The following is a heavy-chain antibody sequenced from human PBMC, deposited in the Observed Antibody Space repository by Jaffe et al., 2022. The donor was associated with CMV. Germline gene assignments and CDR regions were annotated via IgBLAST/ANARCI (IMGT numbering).Heavy chain of an antibody. V-gene: IGHV3-21*01. J-gene: IGHJ6*03. D-gene: IGHD2-15*01. CDR3: ARALMVAATPRYYYYMDV. CDR2: ISSSGSNI. CDR1: GFTFSSYS. Sequence: EVQLVESGGGLVKPGGSLRLSCVASGFTFSSYSMNWVRQAPGKGLEWVSSISSSGSNIYYADSAKGRFTISRDNAKNSLFLQMNSLRAEDTAVYYCARALMVAATPRYYYYMDVWGKGTTVTVSS.